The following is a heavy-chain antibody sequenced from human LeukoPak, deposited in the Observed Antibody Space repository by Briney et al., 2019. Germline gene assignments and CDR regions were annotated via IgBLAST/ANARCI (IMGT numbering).Heavy chain of an antibody. CDR1: GFTLTSYE. V-gene: IGHV3-48*03. J-gene: IGHJ4*02. Sequence: GGSLRLSCAASGFTLTSYEMNWVRLAPGKGLGWISYISRTGNSIYYAVSVKGRFTVSRDSAKNSLYLQMNSLRAEDTAVYYCARGPYSSNWYVDYWGQGTLVTVAS. CDR3: ARGPYSSNWYVDY. CDR2: ISRTGNSI. D-gene: IGHD6-13*01.